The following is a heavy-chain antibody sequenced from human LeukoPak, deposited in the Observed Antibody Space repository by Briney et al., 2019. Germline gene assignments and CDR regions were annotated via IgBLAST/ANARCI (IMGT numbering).Heavy chain of an antibody. J-gene: IGHJ4*02. V-gene: IGHV3-9*01. Sequence: LSLTCTVSGGSISSYYWSWIRQPPGKGLEWVSGISRNSGSIGYADSVKGRFTISRDNAKNSLYLQMNSLRAEDTALYYCAKDTGYSYGSGNYFDYWGQGTLVTVSS. CDR1: GGSISSYY. D-gene: IGHD5-18*01. CDR2: ISRNSGSI. CDR3: AKDTGYSYGSGNYFDY.